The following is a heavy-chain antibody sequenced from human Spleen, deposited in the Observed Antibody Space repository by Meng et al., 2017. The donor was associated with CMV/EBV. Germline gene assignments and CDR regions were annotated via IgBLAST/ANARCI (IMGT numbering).Heavy chain of an antibody. V-gene: IGHV3-23*01. CDR2: ISGSGGST. CDR3: AKAPYGDNSEQAHC. Sequence: GESLKISCAASGFTFSSYAMSWVRQAPGKGLEWVSAISGSGGSTYYADSVKGRFTISRDNSKNTLYLQMNSPRAEDTAVYYCAKAPYGDNSEQAHCWGQGTLVTVSS. J-gene: IGHJ4*02. CDR1: GFTFSSYA. D-gene: IGHD4-23*01.